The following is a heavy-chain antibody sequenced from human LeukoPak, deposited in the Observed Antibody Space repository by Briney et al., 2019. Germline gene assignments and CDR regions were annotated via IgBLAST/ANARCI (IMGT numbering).Heavy chain of an antibody. CDR1: GGSISSYY. CDR2: IYTSGST. D-gene: IGHD4-17*01. V-gene: IGHV4-4*07. CDR3: ARDPTVTPPCWYFDL. Sequence: SETLSLTCTVSGGSISSYYWSWIRQPAGKGLEWIGRIYTSGSTNYNPSLKSRVTMSVDTSKNQFSLKLSSVTAADTAVYYCARDPTVTPPCWYFDLWGRGTLVTVSS. J-gene: IGHJ2*01.